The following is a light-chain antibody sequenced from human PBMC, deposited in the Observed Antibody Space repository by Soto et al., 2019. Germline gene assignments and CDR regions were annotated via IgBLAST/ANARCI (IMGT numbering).Light chain of an antibody. Sequence: DIQMTQSPSSLSASVGDRVTITCRASQRVGSYLNWYQQKPGKAPTLLIYSASELQNGVFSRFSGSGSGTDFTLTIRNLQPEDFAVYYCQQSHNTPLTFGQGTKVEI. J-gene: IGKJ1*01. CDR3: QQSHNTPLT. CDR1: QRVGSY. V-gene: IGKV1-39*01. CDR2: SAS.